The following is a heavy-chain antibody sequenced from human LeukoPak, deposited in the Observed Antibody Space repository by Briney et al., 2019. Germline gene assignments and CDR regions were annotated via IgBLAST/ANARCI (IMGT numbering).Heavy chain of an antibody. CDR3: ARDVVVVPAAIHYGMDV. J-gene: IGHJ6*02. CDR1: GGSFSDYF. V-gene: IGHV4-34*01. D-gene: IGHD2-2*01. Sequence: NPSETLSLTCAVYGGSFSDYFWGWIRQPPGKGLEWIGEINHSGRTYYNPSLKSRVTISVDTSKNQFSLILSSVTAADTAVYYCARDVVVVPAAIHYGMDVWGQGTTVTVSS. CDR2: INHSGRT.